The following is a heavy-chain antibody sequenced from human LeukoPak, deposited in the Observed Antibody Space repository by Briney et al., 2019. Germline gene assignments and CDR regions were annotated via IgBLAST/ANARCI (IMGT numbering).Heavy chain of an antibody. CDR3: AADHGTYYDSSGPFNAFDI. Sequence: ASVKVSCKASGFTFTSSAMQWVRQARGQRLEWIGWIVVGSGNTNYAQKFQERVTITRDMSTSTAYMELSSLRSEDTAVYYRAADHGTYYDSSGPFNAFDIWGQGTMVTVSS. CDR1: GFTFTSSA. CDR2: IVVGSGNT. D-gene: IGHD3-22*01. V-gene: IGHV1-58*02. J-gene: IGHJ3*02.